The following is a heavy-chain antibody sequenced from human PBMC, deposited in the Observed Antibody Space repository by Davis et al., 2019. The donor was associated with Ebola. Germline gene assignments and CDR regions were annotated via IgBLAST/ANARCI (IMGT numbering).Heavy chain of an antibody. CDR1: GGSISSYY. D-gene: IGHD3-10*01. J-gene: IGHJ6*03. CDR3: ARGIGYYMDV. Sequence: PGGSLRLSCTVSGGSISSYYWGWIRQPPGKGLEWIGEINHSGSTSYNASLKSRVTISADTSKKQLSLKLSSVTAADTAVYYCARGIGYYMDVWGKGTTVTVSS. CDR2: INHSGST. V-gene: IGHV4-34*01.